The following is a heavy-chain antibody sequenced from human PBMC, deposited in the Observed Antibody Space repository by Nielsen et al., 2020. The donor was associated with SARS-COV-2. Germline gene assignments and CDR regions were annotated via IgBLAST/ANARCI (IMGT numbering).Heavy chain of an antibody. J-gene: IGHJ4*02. Sequence: SETLSLTCTVSGGSISSYYWSWIRQPPGKGLEWIGYIYYSGSTNYNPSLKSRVTISVDTSKNQFSLKLSSVTAADTAVYYCARQESSGWYGFDYWGQGTLVRLL. D-gene: IGHD6-19*01. V-gene: IGHV4-59*08. CDR2: IYYSGST. CDR1: GGSISSYY. CDR3: ARQESSGWYGFDY.